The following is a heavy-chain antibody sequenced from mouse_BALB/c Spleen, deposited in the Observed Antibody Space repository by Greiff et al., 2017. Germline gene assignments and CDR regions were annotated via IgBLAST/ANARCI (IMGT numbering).Heavy chain of an antibody. D-gene: IGHD1-1*01. Sequence: EVQLVESGGGLVQPGGSLKLSCAASGFTFSSYGMSWVRQTPDKRLELVATINSNGGSTYYPDSVKGRFTISRDNAKNTLYLQMSSLKSEDTAMYYCARGITTVPYFDYWGQGTTLTVSS. J-gene: IGHJ2*01. CDR3: ARGITTVPYFDY. CDR1: GFTFSSYG. V-gene: IGHV5-6-3*01. CDR2: INSNGGST.